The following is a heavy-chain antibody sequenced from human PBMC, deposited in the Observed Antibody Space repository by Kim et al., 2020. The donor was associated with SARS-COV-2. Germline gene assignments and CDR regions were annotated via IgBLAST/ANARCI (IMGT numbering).Heavy chain of an antibody. Sequence: ASVKVSCKTSDYSFSGSGFSWVRQAPGQGLERMGWINTKKGDTNYVQKFQDRVTMTTDSSTTTAYMELRSLKSDDTAVYYCVRGTWGDVNDYWGPGTLVT. CDR1: DYSFSGSG. CDR2: INTKKGDT. V-gene: IGHV1-18*01. D-gene: IGHD3-10*01. J-gene: IGHJ4*02. CDR3: VRGTWGDVNDY.